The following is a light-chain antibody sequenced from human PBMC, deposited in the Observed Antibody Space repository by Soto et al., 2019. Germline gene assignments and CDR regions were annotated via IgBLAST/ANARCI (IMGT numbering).Light chain of an antibody. CDR2: DVS. CDR3: QQYDSYPLT. Sequence: DIQMTQSPSSVSASVVDRVTITFRASQSINNLLAWYQQKPGKAPKFLIYDVSTLESGVPSRFSGSGSGTEFTLTISSLQPEDFATYYCQQYDSYPLTFGGGTKVDIK. V-gene: IGKV1-5*01. J-gene: IGKJ4*01. CDR1: QSINNL.